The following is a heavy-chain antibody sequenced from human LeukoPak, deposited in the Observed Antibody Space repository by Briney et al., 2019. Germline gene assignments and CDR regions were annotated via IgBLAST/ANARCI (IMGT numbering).Heavy chain of an antibody. CDR1: GGSFSGYY. D-gene: IGHD6-13*01. CDR3: AREKSPSRSSWYFDY. CDR2: IYTSGST. Sequence: SETLSLTCAVYGGSFSGYYWSWIRQPAGKGLEWIGRIYTSGSTNYNPSLKSRVTMSVDTSKNQFSLKLSSVTAADTAVYYCAREKSPSRSSWYFDYWGQGTLVTVSS. J-gene: IGHJ4*02. V-gene: IGHV4-4*07.